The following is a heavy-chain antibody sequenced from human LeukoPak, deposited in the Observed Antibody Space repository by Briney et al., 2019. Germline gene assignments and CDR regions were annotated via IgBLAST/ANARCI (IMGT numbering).Heavy chain of an antibody. Sequence: PSETLSLTCTVSGGSISSYYWSWIRQPPGKGLEWIGYIYYSGSTNYNPSLKSRVTISVDTSKNQFSLKLSSATAADTAVYYCARRRYSSGWYVFDYWGQGTLVTVSS. V-gene: IGHV4-59*08. D-gene: IGHD6-19*01. J-gene: IGHJ4*02. CDR1: GGSISSYY. CDR2: IYYSGST. CDR3: ARRRYSSGWYVFDY.